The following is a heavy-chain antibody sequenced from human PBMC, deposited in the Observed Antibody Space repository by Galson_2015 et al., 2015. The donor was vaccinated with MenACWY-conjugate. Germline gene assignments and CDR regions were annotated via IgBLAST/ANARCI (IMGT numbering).Heavy chain of an antibody. J-gene: IGHJ6*02. D-gene: IGHD1-26*01. Sequence: QSGAEVKKPGESLKISCKGSGYRFINYWLGWVRQMPGKGLQWMGLIDPVNSNVRYSPSFQGQVTISADESISTAYLQWSSLKASDTAMYYCARHPPGGRGMDVWGRGTTVTVSS. V-gene: IGHV5-51*01. CDR3: ARHPPGGRGMDV. CDR1: GYRFINYW. CDR2: IDPVNSNV.